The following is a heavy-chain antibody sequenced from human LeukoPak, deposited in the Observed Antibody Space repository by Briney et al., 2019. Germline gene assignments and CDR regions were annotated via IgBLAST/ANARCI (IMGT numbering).Heavy chain of an antibody. Sequence: ASVKVSCKASGYTFTSYDINWVRQATGQGLEWMGWMNPNSGNTGYAQKFQGRVTITRNTSISTAYMELSSLRSDDTAVYYCARDSLLWFGELLSGGFDPWGQGTLVTVSS. V-gene: IGHV1-8*03. J-gene: IGHJ5*02. CDR1: GYTFTSYD. CDR2: MNPNSGNT. D-gene: IGHD3-10*01. CDR3: ARDSLLWFGELLSGGFDP.